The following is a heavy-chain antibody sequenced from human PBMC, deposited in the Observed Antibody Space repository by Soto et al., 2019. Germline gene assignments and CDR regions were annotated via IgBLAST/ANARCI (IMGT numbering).Heavy chain of an antibody. V-gene: IGHV4-4*02. D-gene: IGHD3-10*01. Sequence: QVQLQESGPGLVKPSETLSLTCAVSGGSISMNWWSWVRQPPGQGLEWSGESYHSGSTNYNPSLKGRVTISVSKSKNPVSLKLSSVTAADTAVCYCARGVQGIDYWGQGTLVTVSS. CDR1: GGSISMNW. CDR2: SYHSGST. J-gene: IGHJ4*02. CDR3: ARGVQGIDY.